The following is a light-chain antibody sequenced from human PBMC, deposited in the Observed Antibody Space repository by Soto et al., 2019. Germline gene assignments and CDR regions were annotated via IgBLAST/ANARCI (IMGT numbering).Light chain of an antibody. J-gene: IGKJ1*01. CDR1: QSVSNNY. V-gene: IGKV3-20*01. Sequence: EIVLTQSPGTLSLSPGESATLSCRASQSVSNNYLAWYQQKPGQAPRLLIYVASNRATGIPDRFSGSGSGTDFALTISRLEPEDFAVYYCQQYGTSPITFGQGTKV. CDR3: QQYGTSPIT. CDR2: VAS.